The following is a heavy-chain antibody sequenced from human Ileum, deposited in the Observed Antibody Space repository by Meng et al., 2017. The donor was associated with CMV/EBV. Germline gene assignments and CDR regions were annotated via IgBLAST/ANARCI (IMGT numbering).Heavy chain of an antibody. J-gene: IGHJ4*02. CDR2: INSEGGTT. V-gene: IGHV3-74*01. D-gene: IGHD3-3*02. Sequence: VSPAARRGDSVQPGGSRGLSGAGSGFSFSNHWMHWVRQAPGKGLVWVSRINSEGGTTNYADCVMGRFTIDRDNVKNTLYLHMNSLRAEDTAVYYCTRNQEGLAGHFDSWGQGTLVTVSS. CDR1: GFSFSNHW. CDR3: TRNQEGLAGHFDS.